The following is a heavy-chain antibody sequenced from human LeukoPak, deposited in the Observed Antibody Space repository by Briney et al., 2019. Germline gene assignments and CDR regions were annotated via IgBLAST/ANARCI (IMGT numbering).Heavy chain of an antibody. V-gene: IGHV4-31*03. CDR1: GGSISSGGYY. CDR2: IYYSGST. CDR3: ARSMVLNWFDP. Sequence: SQTLSLTCTVSGGSISSGGYYWSWIRQHPGTGLEWIGYIYYSGSTYYNPSLKSRVTISVDTSKNQFSLKLSSVTAADTAVYYCARSMVLNWFDPWGQGTLVTVSS. J-gene: IGHJ5*02. D-gene: IGHD2-21*01.